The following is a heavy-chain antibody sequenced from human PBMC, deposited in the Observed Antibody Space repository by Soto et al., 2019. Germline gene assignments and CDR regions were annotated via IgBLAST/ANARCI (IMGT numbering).Heavy chain of an antibody. CDR2: ISHDGGNK. J-gene: IGHJ4*02. D-gene: IGHD5-18*01. V-gene: IGHV3-30-3*01. Sequence: PGGSLRLSCAASGFTFSTFPMHWVRQAPGKGLEWVALISHDGGNKYYADSVKGRFTISRDNSKNTLYLQMNSLRAEDTAVYYCARWNVQYDSYGYFRGQGPQVTVSS. CDR3: ARWNVQYDSYGYF. CDR1: GFTFSTFP.